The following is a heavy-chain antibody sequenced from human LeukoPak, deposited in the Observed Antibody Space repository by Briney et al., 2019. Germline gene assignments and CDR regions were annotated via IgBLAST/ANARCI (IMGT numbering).Heavy chain of an antibody. V-gene: IGHV3-49*04. CDR3: TRWSYSSGWYSHD. J-gene: IGHJ4*02. Sequence: GGSLRLSCAASGFIFGDYAMSWVRQAPGKGLEWVGFIRSKAYGGTTEYAASVKGRFTISRDDSKSIAYLQMNSLKTEDTAVYYCTRWSYSSGWYSHDWGQGTLVTVSS. CDR1: GFIFGDYA. D-gene: IGHD6-19*01. CDR2: IRSKAYGGTT.